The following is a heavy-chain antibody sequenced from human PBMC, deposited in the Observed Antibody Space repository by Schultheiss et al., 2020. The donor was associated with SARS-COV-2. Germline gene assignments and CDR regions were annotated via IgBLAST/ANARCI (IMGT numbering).Heavy chain of an antibody. CDR2: ISYDGSNK. V-gene: IGHV3-30-3*01. J-gene: IGHJ6*02. D-gene: IGHD3-10*01. Sequence: GGSLRLSCAASGFTFSSYAMHWVRQAPGKGLEWVAVISYDGSNKYYADSVKGRFTISRDNAKNSLYLQMDSLRAEDTAVYYCARVVWFGELSPSHYVGMDVWGQGTTVTVSS. CDR1: GFTFSSYA. CDR3: ARVVWFGELSPSHYVGMDV.